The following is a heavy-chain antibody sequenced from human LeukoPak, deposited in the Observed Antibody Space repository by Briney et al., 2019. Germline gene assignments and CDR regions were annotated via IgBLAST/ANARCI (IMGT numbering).Heavy chain of an antibody. CDR2: ISGSGGST. CDR3: AKFNRREAAAGYFDY. V-gene: IGHV3-23*01. D-gene: IGHD6-13*01. Sequence: GGSLRLSCAASVFTFSSYAMSWVRQAPGKGLEWVSAISGSGGSTYYADSVKGRFTISRDNSKNTLYLQMNSLRAEDTAVYYCAKFNRREAAAGYFDYWGQGTLVTVSS. CDR1: VFTFSSYA. J-gene: IGHJ4*02.